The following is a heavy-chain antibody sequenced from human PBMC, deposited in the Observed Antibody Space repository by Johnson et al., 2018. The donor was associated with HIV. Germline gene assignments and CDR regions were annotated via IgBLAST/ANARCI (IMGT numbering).Heavy chain of an antibody. Sequence: VQLVESGGGLVQPGGSLRLSCAASGFTFSNAWMSWVRQAPGKGLEWVSAISGSGGSTYSADSVKGRFTISRDNSKNTLYLQMNSLRAEDTAVYYCARSLAAAGLYDAFDIWGQGTMVTVSS. D-gene: IGHD6-13*01. CDR1: GFTFSNAW. CDR2: ISGSGGST. J-gene: IGHJ3*02. V-gene: IGHV3-23*04. CDR3: ARSLAAAGLYDAFDI.